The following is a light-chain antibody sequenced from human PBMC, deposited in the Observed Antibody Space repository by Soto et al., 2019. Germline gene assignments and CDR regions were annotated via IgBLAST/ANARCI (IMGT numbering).Light chain of an antibody. CDR2: EVS. Sequence: QSALTQPASVSGSPGQSITISCTGPRSGVYDYNYVSWYQQHPGKAPKLLIYEVSNRPSGVSNRFSGSKSGNSASLTISGLQAEDEADYYCNSYTSRSTLTFGGGTKLTVL. CDR1: RSGVYDYNY. CDR3: NSYTSRSTLT. J-gene: IGLJ2*01. V-gene: IGLV2-14*01.